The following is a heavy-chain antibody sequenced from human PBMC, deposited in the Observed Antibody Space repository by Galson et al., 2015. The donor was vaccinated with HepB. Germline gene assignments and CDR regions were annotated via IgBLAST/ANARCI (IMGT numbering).Heavy chain of an antibody. CDR2: IYNNGDT. CDR1: GFIVSSNY. D-gene: IGHD2-15*01. CDR3: AGRADY. J-gene: IGHJ4*02. Sequence: SLRLSCAASGFIVSSNYMSWVRQAPGKGLEWVSVIYNNGDTYYTDSVKGRFTISRDNAKNSLYLQMNSLRAEDTAVYYRAGRADYWGQGTLVTVSS. V-gene: IGHV3-53*01.